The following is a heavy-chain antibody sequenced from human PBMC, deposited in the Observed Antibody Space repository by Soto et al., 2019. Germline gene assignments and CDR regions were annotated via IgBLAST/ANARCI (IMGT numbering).Heavy chain of an antibody. Sequence: GGSLRLSCAASGFTFNTYGMHWVRQAPGKGLEWVAVISYDGSDKYYADSVKGRFIISRDNSKNTLYLQMNSLRAEDTAVYYCARDLDDFWSGYCDYWGQGTLVTVSS. CDR1: GFTFNTYG. CDR2: ISYDGSDK. V-gene: IGHV3-30*03. J-gene: IGHJ4*02. D-gene: IGHD3-3*01. CDR3: ARDLDDFWSGYCDY.